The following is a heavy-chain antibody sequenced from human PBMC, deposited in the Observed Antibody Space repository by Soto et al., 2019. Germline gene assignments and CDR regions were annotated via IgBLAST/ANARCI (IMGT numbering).Heavy chain of an antibody. CDR2: IYYSGST. Sequence: LSLTCTVSGGSISSGGYYWSWIRQHPGKGLEWIGYIYYSGSTYYNPSLKSRVTISVDTSKNQFSLKLSSVTAADTAVYYCARSGDSSGYFDYWGQGTLVTVSS. CDR1: GGSISSGGYY. CDR3: ARSGDSSGYFDY. J-gene: IGHJ4*02. V-gene: IGHV4-31*03. D-gene: IGHD3-22*01.